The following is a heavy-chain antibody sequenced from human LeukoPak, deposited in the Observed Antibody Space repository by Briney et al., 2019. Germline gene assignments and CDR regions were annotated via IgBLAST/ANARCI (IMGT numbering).Heavy chain of an antibody. V-gene: IGHV3-11*01. CDR1: GFTFSDYH. CDR2: ISSGGSTT. CDR3: AREGEVATSLGY. Sequence: GGSLRLSCAASGFTFSDYHMSWIRQAPGKGLEWVSYISSGGSTTYYADSVKGRFTISRDNAKNSLYLQMNSLRAGDTAVYYCAREGEVATSLGYWGQGTLVTVSS. D-gene: IGHD5-12*01. J-gene: IGHJ4*02.